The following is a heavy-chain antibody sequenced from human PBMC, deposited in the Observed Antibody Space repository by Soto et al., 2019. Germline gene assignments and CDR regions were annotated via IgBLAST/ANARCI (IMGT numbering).Heavy chain of an antibody. CDR1: GDSVTSRSYF. Sequence: QVQMQESGPGLVKPSETLSLTCTVSGDSVTSRSYFWTWFRQPPGKGLEWLGYIFFSGTIYYNPSLESRLTISQEKSTNQFSLRLTSVTAADTAIYYCARGNIAASGTHFDPWGQGTLVTVSS. D-gene: IGHD6-13*01. CDR3: ARGNIAASGTHFDP. J-gene: IGHJ5*02. V-gene: IGHV4-61*01. CDR2: IFFSGTI.